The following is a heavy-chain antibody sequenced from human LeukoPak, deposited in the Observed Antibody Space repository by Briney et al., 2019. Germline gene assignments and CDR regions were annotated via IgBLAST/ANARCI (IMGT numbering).Heavy chain of an antibody. V-gene: IGHV4-61*02. CDR3: ARDPHDSRSEMTTWNWFDP. Sequence: PSQTLSLTCTVSGGSISSGSYYWSWIRQPAGKGLEWIGRIYTSGSTNYNPSLKSRVTISVDTSKNQFSLKLSSATAADTAVYYCARDPHDSRSEMTTWNWFDPWGQGTLVTVSS. J-gene: IGHJ5*02. D-gene: IGHD5-24*01. CDR2: IYTSGST. CDR1: GGSISSGSYY.